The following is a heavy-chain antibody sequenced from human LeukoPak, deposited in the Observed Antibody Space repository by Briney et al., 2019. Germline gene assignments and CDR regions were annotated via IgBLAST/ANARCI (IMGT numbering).Heavy chain of an antibody. V-gene: IGHV3-23*01. CDR1: GFTFSSYG. Sequence: GGTLRLSCAASGFTFSSYGMSWVRQAPGKGLEWVSAISGSGGSTYYADSVKGRFTISRDNSKNTLYLQMNSLRAEDTAVYYCAKDRGVPAAMGIAVAGDDAFDIWGQGTMVTVSS. CDR2: ISGSGGST. D-gene: IGHD6-19*01. CDR3: AKDRGVPAAMGIAVAGDDAFDI. J-gene: IGHJ3*02.